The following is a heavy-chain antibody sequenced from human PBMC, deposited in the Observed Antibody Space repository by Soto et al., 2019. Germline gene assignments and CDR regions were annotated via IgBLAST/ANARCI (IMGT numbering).Heavy chain of an antibody. CDR2: INGSGGST. CDR3: AKENDFWSGPYNPPFDP. V-gene: IGHV3-23*01. Sequence: GGSLRLSCAASGFTFSDYAMNWVRQAPGKGLEWVSAINGSGGSTYYAASVKGRFTISRDNSKDTLYLQMNSLRAEDTAVYYCAKENDFWSGPYNPPFDPWGQGTLVTVSS. CDR1: GFTFSDYA. J-gene: IGHJ5*02. D-gene: IGHD3-3*01.